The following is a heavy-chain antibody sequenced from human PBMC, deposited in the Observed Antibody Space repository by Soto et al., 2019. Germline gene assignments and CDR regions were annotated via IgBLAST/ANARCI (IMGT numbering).Heavy chain of an antibody. CDR3: ARDSAVELLIGERDYYYGMDV. J-gene: IGHJ6*02. D-gene: IGHD1-26*01. CDR2: IYYSGST. Sequence: SETLSLTCTVSGGSISSGDYYWSWIRQPPGKGLEWIGYIYYSGSTYYNPSLKSRVTISVDTSKNQFSLKLSSVTAADTAVYYCARDSAVELLIGERDYYYGMDVWGQGTTVTVSS. V-gene: IGHV4-30-4*01. CDR1: GGSISSGDYY.